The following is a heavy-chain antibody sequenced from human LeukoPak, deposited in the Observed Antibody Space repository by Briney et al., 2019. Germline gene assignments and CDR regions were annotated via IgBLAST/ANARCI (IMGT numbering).Heavy chain of an antibody. D-gene: IGHD3-16*02. V-gene: IGHV4-34*01. CDR1: GGSFSGYY. J-gene: IGHJ4*02. CDR2: INHSGST. Sequence: SETLSLTCAVYGGSFSGYYWSWIRQPPGKGLEWIGEINHSGSTNYSPSLKSRVTISVDTSKNQFSLKVSSVTAADTAVFYCARGRYLPLYFDYWGQGTLVTVSS. CDR3: ARGRYLPLYFDY.